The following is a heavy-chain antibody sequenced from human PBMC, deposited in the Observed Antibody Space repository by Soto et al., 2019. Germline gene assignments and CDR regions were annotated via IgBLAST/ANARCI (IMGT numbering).Heavy chain of an antibody. J-gene: IGHJ5*02. CDR3: ARMATSGTLNWFDP. V-gene: IGHV1-8*01. CDR2: INPNSANT. CDR1: GYTFTNYD. Sequence: QAQLVQSGAEVKEPGASVKVSCKASGYTFTNYDISWVRQATGQGLEWMGWINPNSANTGYAQKFQGRVSMTRDTSTNTAYIELSSLRSEDTAIYYWARMATSGTLNWFDPWGQGTLVTVSS. D-gene: IGHD1-26*01.